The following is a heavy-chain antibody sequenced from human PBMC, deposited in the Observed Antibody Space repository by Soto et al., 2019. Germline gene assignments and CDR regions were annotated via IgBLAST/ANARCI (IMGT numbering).Heavy chain of an antibody. V-gene: IGHV3-9*01. Sequence: EVQLVESGGGLVQPGRSLRLSCAASGFKFDDFAMHWVRQAPGKGLEWVAGFSRISGNIGYAHSVKGRFTISRDNAKTSLYLQMNSLRPVQTALSYCAKDRDPGETSDGGEYFDYWGQGTLVSVSS. CDR2: FSRISGNI. CDR3: AKDRDPGETSDGGEYFDY. CDR1: GFKFDDFA. J-gene: IGHJ4*02. D-gene: IGHD3-16*01.